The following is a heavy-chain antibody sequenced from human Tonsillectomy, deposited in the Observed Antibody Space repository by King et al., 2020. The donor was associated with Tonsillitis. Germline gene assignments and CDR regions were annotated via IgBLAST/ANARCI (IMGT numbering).Heavy chain of an antibody. CDR3: ARAPRPLADRTYYFDY. CDR2: INIYNGNT. V-gene: IGHV1-18*01. D-gene: IGHD6-6*01. Sequence: QLVQSGAEVKKPGASMKVSCKASGYIFRRNGISWVRQAPGQGLEWMGWINIYNGNTNYAQKFQGRVTMTTDTSTNTAYMELRSLRSDDTAVYYCARAPRPLADRTYYFDYWGQGTLVTVSS. J-gene: IGHJ4*02. CDR1: GYIFRRNG.